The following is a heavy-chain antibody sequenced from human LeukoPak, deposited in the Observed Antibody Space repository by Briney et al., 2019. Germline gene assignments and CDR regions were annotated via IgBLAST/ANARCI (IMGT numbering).Heavy chain of an antibody. J-gene: IGHJ4*02. V-gene: IGHV3-23*01. CDR1: GFTFNSYA. Sequence: GGSLRLSCAASGFTFNSYAMTWVRQAPGKGLEWVSAISVSGGTTDYADSVKGRFTISRDNSKNTLYLQMSSLRAEDTAVYYCVQGGNYYGSGTYLHYWGQGTLVTVSS. CDR3: VQGGNYYGSGTYLHY. D-gene: IGHD3-10*01. CDR2: ISVSGGTT.